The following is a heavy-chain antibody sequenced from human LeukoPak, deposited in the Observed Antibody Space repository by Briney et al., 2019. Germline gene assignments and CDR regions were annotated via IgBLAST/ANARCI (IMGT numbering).Heavy chain of an antibody. CDR3: ARVDYDILTGYLQDY. J-gene: IGHJ4*02. CDR2: ISAYNGNT. D-gene: IGHD3-9*01. CDR1: GYTFTSYG. V-gene: IGHV1-18*01. Sequence: ASVKVSCKASGYTFTSYGTSWVRQAPGQGLEWMGWISAYNGNTNYAQKLQGRVTMTTDTSTSTAYMELRSLRSDDTAAYYCARVDYDILTGYLQDYWGQGTLVTVSS.